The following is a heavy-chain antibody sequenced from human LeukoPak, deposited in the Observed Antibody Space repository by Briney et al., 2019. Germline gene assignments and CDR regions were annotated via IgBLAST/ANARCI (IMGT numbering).Heavy chain of an antibody. Sequence: GGSLRLSXAASEFTFSAYGMHWVRQAPGKGLEWVAFIRYDGSNKYSADSVKGRFTIARDNSKNTLYLQMNSLRAEDTAVYYCAKDAQYYDFWSGWNNTYYYYMDVWGKGTTVTVSS. J-gene: IGHJ6*03. CDR2: IRYDGSNK. CDR3: AKDAQYYDFWSGWNNTYYYYMDV. CDR1: EFTFSAYG. D-gene: IGHD3-3*01. V-gene: IGHV3-30*02.